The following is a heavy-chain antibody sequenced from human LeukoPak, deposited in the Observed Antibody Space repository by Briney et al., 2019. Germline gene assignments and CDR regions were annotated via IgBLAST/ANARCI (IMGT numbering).Heavy chain of an antibody. Sequence: SETPSLTCGVYGGSFSGYFWSWIRQTPGTGLEWIGDINHGGTTNYNPPLKSRVTISVDTSKNHYSLKMNSVTAADTAIYYCARVQSSWGGRYFDWLPAFDIWGQGAVVTVSS. V-gene: IGHV4-34*01. D-gene: IGHD3-9*01. CDR2: INHGGTT. CDR1: GGSFSGYF. J-gene: IGHJ3*02. CDR3: ARVQSSWGGRYFDWLPAFDI.